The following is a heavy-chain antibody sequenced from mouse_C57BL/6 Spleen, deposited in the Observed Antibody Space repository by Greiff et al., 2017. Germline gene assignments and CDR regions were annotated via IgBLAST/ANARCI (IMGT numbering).Heavy chain of an antibody. D-gene: IGHD6-1*01. CDR3: AREGGAHFDY. Sequence: QVQLQQSGAELVGPGTSVKLSCKASGSPFTNYWIEWVKQRPGQGLEWIGVITPGSGGTNYNEKFKGKETLTQDKSSSTADMQLSSLTSEDSAVEFCAREGGAHFDYWGQGTTLTVSS. CDR2: ITPGSGGT. V-gene: IGHV1-54*01. CDR1: GSPFTNYW. J-gene: IGHJ2*01.